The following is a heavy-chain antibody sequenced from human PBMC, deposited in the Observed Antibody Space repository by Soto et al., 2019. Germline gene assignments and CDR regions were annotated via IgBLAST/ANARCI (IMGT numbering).Heavy chain of an antibody. Sequence: SETLSLTCTVSGGSISSGGYYWSWIRQHPGKGLEWIGYIYYSGSTYYNPSLKSRVTISVDTSKNQFSLKLSSVTAADTAVYYCARQDLFGLNFDYWGQGTLVTVSS. D-gene: IGHD3-16*01. CDR2: IYYSGST. CDR3: ARQDLFGLNFDY. CDR1: GGSISSGGYY. J-gene: IGHJ4*02. V-gene: IGHV4-39*01.